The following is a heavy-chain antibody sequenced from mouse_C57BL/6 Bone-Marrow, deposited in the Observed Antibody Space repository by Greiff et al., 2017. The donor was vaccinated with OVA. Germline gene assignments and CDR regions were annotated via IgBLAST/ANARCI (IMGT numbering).Heavy chain of an antibody. CDR3: ARVGELRAFAY. J-gene: IGHJ3*01. Sequence: DVKLVESGGGLVKPGASLKLSCAASGFTFSSYAMSWVRQTPEKRLEWVATISDGGSYTYYPDNVKGRFTISRDNAKNNLYLQMSHLKSEDTAMDCCARVGELRAFAYWGQGTLVTVSA. CDR1: GFTFSSYA. D-gene: IGHD3-2*02. V-gene: IGHV5-4*03. CDR2: ISDGGSYT.